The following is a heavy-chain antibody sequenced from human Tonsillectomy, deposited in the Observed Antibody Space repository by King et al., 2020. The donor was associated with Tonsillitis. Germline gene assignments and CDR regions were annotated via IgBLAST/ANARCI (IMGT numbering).Heavy chain of an antibody. CDR1: GFTFSSYA. CDR3: AKEKDCSSTSCYSDYYYYGMDV. V-gene: IGHV3-23*04. D-gene: IGHD2-2*01. CDR2: ISGSGGST. J-gene: IGHJ6*02. Sequence: VQLVESGGGLVQPGGSLRLSCAASGFTFSSYAMSWVRQAPGKGLEWVSAISGSGGSTYYADSVKGRYTISRDNSKNTLYLQMNSLRAEDTAVYYCAKEKDCSSTSCYSDYYYYGMDVWGQGTTVTVSS.